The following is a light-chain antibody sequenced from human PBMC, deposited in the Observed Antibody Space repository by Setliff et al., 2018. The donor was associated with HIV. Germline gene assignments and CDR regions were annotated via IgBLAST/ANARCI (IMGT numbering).Light chain of an antibody. CDR1: SSDVGGYNY. J-gene: IGLJ1*01. CDR2: DVT. CDR3: SSYTSSSPLLCV. Sequence: QSVLTQPASVSGSPGQSITISCTGSSSDVGGYNYVSWYQQHPGKAPKLMIYDVTRRPSGVPVRFSGSKSCNTASLTISGLQAEDEADYYCSSYTSSSPLLCVFGTGTKVTVL. V-gene: IGLV2-14*03.